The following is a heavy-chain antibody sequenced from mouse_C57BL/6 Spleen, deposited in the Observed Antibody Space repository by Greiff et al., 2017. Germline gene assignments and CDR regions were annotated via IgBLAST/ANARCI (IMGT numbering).Heavy chain of an antibody. Sequence: QVQLQQSGAELAKPGASVKLSCKASGYTFTSYWMRWVKQRPGQGLEWIGYINPSSGYTKYNPKFKDKATLTADKSSSTVYMQLSSLTYEDAAAYCCARGTIATVVADYWGQGTTLTVSS. V-gene: IGHV1-7*01. J-gene: IGHJ2*01. CDR1: GYTFTSYW. D-gene: IGHD1-1*01. CDR3: ARGTIATVVADY. CDR2: INPSSGYT.